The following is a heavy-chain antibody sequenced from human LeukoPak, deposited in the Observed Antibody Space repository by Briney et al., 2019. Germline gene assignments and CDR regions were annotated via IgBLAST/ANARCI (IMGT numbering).Heavy chain of an antibody. CDR3: AKLVGAPFDI. CDR2: ISSSGSTI. Sequence: GGSLSLSCAASGFTFSSYEMNWVRQAPGKGLEWVSYISSSGSTIYYADSVKGRFTIFRDNSKNTLYLQMNSLRAEDTAVYYCAKLVGAPFDIWGQGTIVTVSS. J-gene: IGHJ3*02. V-gene: IGHV3-48*03. CDR1: GFTFSSYE. D-gene: IGHD2-15*01.